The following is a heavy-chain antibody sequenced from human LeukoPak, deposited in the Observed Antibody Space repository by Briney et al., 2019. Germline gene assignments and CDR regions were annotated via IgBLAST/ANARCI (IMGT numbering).Heavy chain of an antibody. CDR1: GGSISSSSYY. CDR2: IYYSGST. J-gene: IGHJ4*02. CDR3: ATEMATIIRTLDY. D-gene: IGHD5-24*01. Sequence: PSETLSLTCTVSGGSISSSSYYWGWIRQPPGKGLEWIGSIYYSGSTYYNPSLKSRVTISVDTSKNQFSLKLSSVTAADTAVYYCATEMATIIRTLDYWGQGTLVTVSS. V-gene: IGHV4-39*07.